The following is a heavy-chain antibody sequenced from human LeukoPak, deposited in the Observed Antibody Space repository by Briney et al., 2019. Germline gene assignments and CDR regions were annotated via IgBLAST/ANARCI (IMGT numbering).Heavy chain of an antibody. D-gene: IGHD3-22*01. V-gene: IGHV3-66*01. CDR2: IYSDGST. CDR3: ARDAPYYYDSSGYRLSYFDY. Sequence: GGSLRLSCAVFGFTVSSNYMSWVRQAPGKGLEWISVIYSDGSTSYADSVKGRFTISRESSKNTLFLQMNSLRAEDTAVYYCARDAPYYYDSSGYRLSYFDYWGQGTLVTVSS. J-gene: IGHJ4*02. CDR1: GFTVSSNY.